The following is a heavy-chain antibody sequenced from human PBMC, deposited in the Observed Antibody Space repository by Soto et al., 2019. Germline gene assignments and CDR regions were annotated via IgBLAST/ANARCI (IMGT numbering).Heavy chain of an antibody. CDR3: AREKRANGYFDY. J-gene: IGHJ4*02. D-gene: IGHD6-25*01. CDR2: IKEDGSER. Sequence: PWGSLRLSCAASGFIFRNYLMSWVRQAPGRGLEWVANIKEDGSERYYVDSVNGRFTISRDNAKNSLYLEMTRPRADDTAIYYCAREKRANGYFDYWGQGTRVTVSS. CDR1: GFIFRNYL. V-gene: IGHV3-7*01.